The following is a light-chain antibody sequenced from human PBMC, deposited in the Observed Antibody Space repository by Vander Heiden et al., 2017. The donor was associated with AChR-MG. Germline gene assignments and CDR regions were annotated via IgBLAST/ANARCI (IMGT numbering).Light chain of an antibody. CDR1: NIGSKS. V-gene: IGLV3-21*03. CDR2: DDT. CDR3: QVWDRTNDHVV. J-gene: IGLJ3*02. Sequence: VLAPPPSASVAPGKTARITCGGTNIGSKSVHWFQQKPSQAPVVVVYDDTDRPSGIPERVSGSNSGNRATLTISRVEAGDEADYYCQVWDRTNDHVVFGGGTKLTVL.